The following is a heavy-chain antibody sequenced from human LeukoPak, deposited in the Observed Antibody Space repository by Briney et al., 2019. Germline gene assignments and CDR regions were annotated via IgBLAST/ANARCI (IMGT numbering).Heavy chain of an antibody. J-gene: IGHJ3*02. D-gene: IGHD3-10*01. CDR2: ISAYNGNT. CDR3: ARDFLGGISMVRGVITYGFDI. CDR1: GYTFTSYG. Sequence: ASVKVSCKASGYTFTSYGISWVRQAPGQGLEWMGWISAYNGNTNYAQKLQGRVTMTTDTSTSTAYMELRSLRSDDTAVYYCARDFLGGISMVRGVITYGFDIWGQGTMVTVSS. V-gene: IGHV1-18*01.